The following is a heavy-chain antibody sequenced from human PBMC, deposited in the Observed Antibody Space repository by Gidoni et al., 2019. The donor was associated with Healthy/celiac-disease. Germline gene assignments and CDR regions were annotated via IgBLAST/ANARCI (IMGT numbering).Heavy chain of an antibody. CDR2: IYTSGST. CDR1: GGSISSGSYY. V-gene: IGHV4-61*02. D-gene: IGHD7-27*01. Sequence: QVQLQESGPGLVKPSQTLSLTCTDSGGSISSGSYYWSWIRQPAGKGLEWIGRIYTSGSTNYNPSLKSRVTISVDTSKNQFSLKLSSVTAADTAVYYCARAGLGIGWYFDLWGRGTLVTVSS. CDR3: ARAGLGIGWYFDL. J-gene: IGHJ2*01.